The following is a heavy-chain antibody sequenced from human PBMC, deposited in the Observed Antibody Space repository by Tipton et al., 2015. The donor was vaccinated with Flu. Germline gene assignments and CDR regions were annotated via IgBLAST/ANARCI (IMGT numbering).Heavy chain of an antibody. Sequence: TLSLTCAVYGGSFSGYYWSWIRQPPGKGLEWIGEINHSGSTNYNPSLKSRVTISVDTSKNQFSLKLSSVTAADTAVYYCARGQSNGGGGTTYYYYGMDVWGQGTTVTVSS. V-gene: IGHV4-34*01. CDR1: GGSFSGYY. D-gene: IGHD7-27*01. CDR2: INHSGST. J-gene: IGHJ6*02. CDR3: ARGQSNGGGGTTYYYYGMDV.